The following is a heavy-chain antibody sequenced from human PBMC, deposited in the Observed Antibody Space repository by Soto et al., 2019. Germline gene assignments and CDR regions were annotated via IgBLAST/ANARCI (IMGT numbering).Heavy chain of an antibody. CDR3: AKDLNYYGSGSYYVH. Sequence: GGSLRLSCAASGFTFSSYAMSWVRQAPGKGLEWVSAISGSGGSTYYADSVKGRFTISRDNSKNTLYLQMNSLRAEDTAVYYCAKDLNYYGSGSYYVHWGQGTLVTVSS. V-gene: IGHV3-23*01. CDR2: ISGSGGST. CDR1: GFTFSSYA. J-gene: IGHJ4*02. D-gene: IGHD3-10*01.